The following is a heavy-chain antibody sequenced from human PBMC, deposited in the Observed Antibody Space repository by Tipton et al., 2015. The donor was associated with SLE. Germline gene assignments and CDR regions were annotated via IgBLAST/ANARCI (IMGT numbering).Heavy chain of an antibody. V-gene: IGHV4-31*03. CDR3: ARNWGTLDY. J-gene: IGHJ4*02. D-gene: IGHD7-27*01. Sequence: TLSLTCSVSGDSISNGGRYWSWIRQRPGKGLEWIGYYSYTGSTYYNPSLQSRVSILVDTSENQFSLKVKSVSAADPAVYYCARNWGTLDYWGQGTLVTVPS. CDR2: YSYTGST. CDR1: GDSISNGGRY.